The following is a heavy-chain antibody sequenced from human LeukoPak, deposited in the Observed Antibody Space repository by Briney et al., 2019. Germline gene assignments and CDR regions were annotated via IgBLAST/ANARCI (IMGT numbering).Heavy chain of an antibody. CDR2: IMSSGST. V-gene: IGHV4-59*01. D-gene: IGHD1-14*01. J-gene: IGHJ3*02. Sequence: SETLSLTCTVSSGSINNYYWSWIRPPSGKGLEWNGYIMSSGSTNYNPSVKSRVTISVDTSKNQFSLKLSSVTAADTAVYYCARTNQISETAFDIWGQGTMVIVSS. CDR1: SGSINNYY. CDR3: ARTNQISETAFDI.